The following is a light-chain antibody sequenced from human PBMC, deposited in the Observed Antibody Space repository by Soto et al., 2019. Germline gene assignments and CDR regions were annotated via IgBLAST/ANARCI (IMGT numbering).Light chain of an antibody. Sequence: EIVLTQSPGTLSLSPGERVTLSCRASQSISSGYLAWYQQKPGQAPRLVIYGASSRATGIPDRFSGSGSGTDFTLTISRLEPEDFAVYYCQQYGSSPFTFGPGTKVDIK. CDR1: QSISSGY. J-gene: IGKJ3*01. V-gene: IGKV3-20*01. CDR3: QQYGSSPFT. CDR2: GAS.